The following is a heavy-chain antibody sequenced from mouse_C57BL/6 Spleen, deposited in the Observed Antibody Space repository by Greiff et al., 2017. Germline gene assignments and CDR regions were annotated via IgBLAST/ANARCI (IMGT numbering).Heavy chain of an antibody. J-gene: IGHJ3*01. Sequence: VQLQQSGPELVKPGASVKISCKASGYAFSSSWMNWVKQRPGKGLEWIGLIYPGDGDTNYNGKSKGKATLTADKSSSTAYMQLSSLTSEDSAVYFCARADYDGAYWGQGTLVTVSA. CDR1: GYAFSSSW. CDR2: IYPGDGDT. V-gene: IGHV1-82*01. CDR3: ARADYDGAY. D-gene: IGHD2-3*01.